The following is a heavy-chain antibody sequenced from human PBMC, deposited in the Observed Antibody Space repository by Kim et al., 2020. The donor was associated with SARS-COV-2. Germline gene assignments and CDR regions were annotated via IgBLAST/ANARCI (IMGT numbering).Heavy chain of an antibody. CDR3: AKLRSLYSSSSSLDY. CDR2: ISYDGSNK. D-gene: IGHD6-6*01. J-gene: IGHJ4*02. CDR1: GFTFSSYG. V-gene: IGHV3-30*18. Sequence: GGSLRLSCAASGFTFSSYGMHWVRQAPGKGLEWVAVISYDGSNKYYADSVKGRFTISRDNSKNTLYLQMNSLRAEDTAVYYCAKLRSLYSSSSSLDYWGQGTLVTVSS.